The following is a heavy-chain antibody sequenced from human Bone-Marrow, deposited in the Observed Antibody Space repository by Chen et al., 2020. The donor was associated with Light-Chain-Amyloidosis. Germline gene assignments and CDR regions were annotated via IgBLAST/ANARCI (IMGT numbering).Heavy chain of an antibody. CDR3: ARRRDGYNFDY. CDR2: IYPDDSDA. CDR1: W. J-gene: IGHJ4*02. Sequence: WIGWVRQMPGKGLEWMGVIYPDDSDARYSPSFEGQVTISADKSITTAYLQWRSLKASDTAMYYCARRRDGYNFDYWGQGTLVTVS. D-gene: IGHD5-12*01. V-gene: IGHV5-51*01.